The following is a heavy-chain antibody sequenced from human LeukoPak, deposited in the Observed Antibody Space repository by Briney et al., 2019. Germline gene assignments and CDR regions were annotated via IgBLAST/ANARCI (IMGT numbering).Heavy chain of an antibody. CDR2: IYTSVSN. Sequence: SETMSLTCTVSSDPICRHYSRWIPDPTAWGLEWIRHIYTSVSNTYNPSLKSRITISQDTSKNQFSLKLSSVTAADTAVYYCARLLPGIAAAGTGSDYWGQGTLVTVSS. D-gene: IGHD6-13*01. CDR3: ARLLPGIAAAGTGSDY. CDR1: SDPICRHY. V-gene: IGHV4-4*07. J-gene: IGHJ4*02.